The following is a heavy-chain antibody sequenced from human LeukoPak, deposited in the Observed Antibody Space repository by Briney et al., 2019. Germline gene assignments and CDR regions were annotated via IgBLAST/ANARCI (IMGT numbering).Heavy chain of an antibody. Sequence: PSENLSLTCAVYGGSFSGYYWSWIRQPPGKGLEWIGEINHSGSTNYNPSLKSRVTISVDTSKNQFSLKLNSVTAADTAVYYCAKSNGYGLVYIWGQGTMVTVSS. CDR2: INHSGST. D-gene: IGHD3-10*01. CDR1: GGSFSGYY. V-gene: IGHV4-34*01. CDR3: AKSNGYGLVYI. J-gene: IGHJ3*02.